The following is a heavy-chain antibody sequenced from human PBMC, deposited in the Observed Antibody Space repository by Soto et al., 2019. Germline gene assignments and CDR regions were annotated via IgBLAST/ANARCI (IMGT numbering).Heavy chain of an antibody. J-gene: IGHJ4*02. Sequence: PGGSLRLSCAASGFTFSSYAIHWVRQAPGKGLEWVAMISYDGSDKYYADSVKGRFTISRDNSKNTLYLQMNSLRAEDTAVYYCASGYDSSDWGQGTLVTVSS. CDR1: GFTFSSYA. V-gene: IGHV3-30-3*01. CDR3: ASGYDSSD. D-gene: IGHD3-22*01. CDR2: ISYDGSDK.